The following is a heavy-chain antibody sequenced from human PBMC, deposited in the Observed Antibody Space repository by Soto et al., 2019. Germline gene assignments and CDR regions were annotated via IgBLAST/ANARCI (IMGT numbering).Heavy chain of an antibody. D-gene: IGHD6-13*01. CDR2: INAGNGNT. Sequence: ASVKVSCKASRYTITSYAMHWVRQAPGQRLEWMGWINAGNGNTKYSQKFQGRVTITRDTSASTAYMELSSLRSEDTAVYYCATPSSSFSYFDYWGQGTLVTVSS. CDR1: RYTITSYA. J-gene: IGHJ4*02. V-gene: IGHV1-3*01. CDR3: ATPSSSFSYFDY.